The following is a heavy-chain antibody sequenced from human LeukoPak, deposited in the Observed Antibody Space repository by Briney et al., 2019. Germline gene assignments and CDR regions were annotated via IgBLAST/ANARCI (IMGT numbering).Heavy chain of an antibody. CDR1: GGSISRYY. V-gene: IGHV4-4*09. J-gene: IGHJ3*02. Sequence: PSETLSLTCTVSGGSISRYYWSWIRQPPGKGLEWIGYIYTSGSTNYNPSLKSRVTISVDTSKNQFSLKLSSVTAADTAVYYCARLSSWYFAFDIWGQGTMVTVSS. CDR3: ARLSSWYFAFDI. CDR2: IYTSGST. D-gene: IGHD6-13*01.